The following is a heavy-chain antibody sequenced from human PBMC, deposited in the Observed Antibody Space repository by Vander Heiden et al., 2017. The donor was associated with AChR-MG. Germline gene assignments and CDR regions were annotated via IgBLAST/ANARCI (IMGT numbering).Heavy chain of an antibody. J-gene: IGHJ4*02. CDR3: TRDRYGDYFDY. D-gene: IGHD4-17*01. CDR2: IRSKAYGGTT. CDR1: GFPFGDYA. Sequence: EVQLVASGGGLVQPGRSLRLSCTASGFPFGDYAMSWVRQAPGKGLEWVGFIRSKAYGGTTEYAASVKGRFTISRDDSKSIAYLQMNSLKTEDTAVYYCTRDRYGDYFDYWGQGTLVTVSS. V-gene: IGHV3-49*04.